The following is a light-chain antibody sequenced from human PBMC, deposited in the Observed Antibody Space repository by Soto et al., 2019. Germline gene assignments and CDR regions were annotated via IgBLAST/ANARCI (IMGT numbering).Light chain of an antibody. Sequence: DIQMTQSPSSLSASVGDRVTITCRASQSISSYLNWYQQKPGKAPKLLIYAASSLRSGVPSRFSGSGSGTDFTLTISSLQPEDFATYYCQQSYSTPHSTFGPGTKVDIK. CDR3: QQSYSTPHST. V-gene: IGKV1-39*01. J-gene: IGKJ3*01. CDR2: AAS. CDR1: QSISSY.